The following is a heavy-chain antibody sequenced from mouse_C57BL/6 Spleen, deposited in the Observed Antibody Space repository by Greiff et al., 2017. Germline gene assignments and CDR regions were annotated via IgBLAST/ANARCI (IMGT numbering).Heavy chain of an antibody. CDR3: ARGGVITTVGYFDD. CDR2: IYPGDGDT. Sequence: QVQLQQSGPELVKPGASVKISCKASGYAFSSSWMNWVKPRPGKGLEWIGRIYPGDGDTNSNGKFKGKATLTADKSSSTAYMQLSSLTSEDSAVYFVARGGVITTVGYFDDWGQGTTLTVSS. D-gene: IGHD1-1*01. J-gene: IGHJ2*01. CDR1: GYAFSSSW. V-gene: IGHV1-82*01.